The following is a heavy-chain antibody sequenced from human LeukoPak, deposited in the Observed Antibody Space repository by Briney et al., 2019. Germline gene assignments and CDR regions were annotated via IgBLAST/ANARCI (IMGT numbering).Heavy chain of an antibody. Sequence: NPSETLSLTCAVYGGSFSGYYWSWIRQPPGKGLEWIGEINHSGSTNYNPSLKSRVTISVDTSKNQFSLKLSSVTAADTAVYYCARGRVGFGGRIKLAYFDYWGQGTLVTVSS. J-gene: IGHJ4*02. D-gene: IGHD3-16*01. V-gene: IGHV4-34*01. CDR3: ARGRVGFGGRIKLAYFDY. CDR1: GGSFSGYY. CDR2: INHSGST.